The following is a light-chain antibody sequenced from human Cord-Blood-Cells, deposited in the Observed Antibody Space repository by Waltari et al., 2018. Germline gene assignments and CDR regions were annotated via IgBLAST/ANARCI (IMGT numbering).Light chain of an antibody. V-gene: IGKV4-1*01. CDR2: WAS. CDR1: QSVLYSSNNKNY. Sequence: DIVMTQSPDSLAVSLGERATINCKSSQSVLYSSNNKNYLAWYQQKPGQPPKRLIYWASTRESGVPDRFSGSGSGTDFTLTISGLQAEDVAVYYCQQYYSTPPYTFGQGTKLEIK. J-gene: IGKJ2*01. CDR3: QQYYSTPPYT.